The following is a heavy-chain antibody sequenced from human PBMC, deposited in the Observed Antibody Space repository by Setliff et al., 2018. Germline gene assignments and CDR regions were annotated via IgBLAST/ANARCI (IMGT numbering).Heavy chain of an antibody. CDR3: ARGYYNFLSGYYTPYYFDY. D-gene: IGHD3-3*01. J-gene: IGHJ4*02. Sequence: SETLSLTCTVSGGSISSYYWSWIRQAPGKGLEWIGYLYYSGNTNYNPSLKSRVTISVDTSKNQFSLKLSSVTAADTAVYFCARGYYNFLSGYYTPYYFDYWGQGTLVTVSS. V-gene: IGHV4-59*01. CDR2: LYYSGNT. CDR1: GGSISSYY.